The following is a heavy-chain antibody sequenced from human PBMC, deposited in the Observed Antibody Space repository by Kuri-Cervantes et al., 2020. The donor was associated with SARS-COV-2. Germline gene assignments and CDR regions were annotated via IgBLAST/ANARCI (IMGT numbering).Heavy chain of an antibody. D-gene: IGHD1-26*01. CDR2: ISYDGNE. V-gene: IGHV3-30*03. J-gene: IGHJ3*02. CDR3: AGFPEWELLPFDI. Sequence: GGSLRLSCAASGFTFSTYGMHWVRQAPGKGLEWVALISYDGNEYYADSVRGRFTISRDNSKNTLYLQLNSLRTEDTAVYYCAGFPEWELLPFDIWGQGTMVTVSS. CDR1: GFTFSTYG.